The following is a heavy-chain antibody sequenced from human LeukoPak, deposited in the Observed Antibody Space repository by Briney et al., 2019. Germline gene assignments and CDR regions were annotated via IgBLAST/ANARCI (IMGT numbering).Heavy chain of an antibody. CDR3: AKVMPPGRIRFYSYYMDV. J-gene: IGHJ6*03. V-gene: IGHV3-30*02. CDR2: IRYDGSNE. Sequence: GRSLRLSCAASGFSFSGYGMHWVRQAPGKGLEWVAFIRYDGSNEYYADSVKGRFTISRDKSKNTLSLQMNGLRVEDTAVYYCAKVMPPGRIRFYSYYMDVWGKGTTVSVS. CDR1: GFSFSGYG. D-gene: IGHD2-15*01.